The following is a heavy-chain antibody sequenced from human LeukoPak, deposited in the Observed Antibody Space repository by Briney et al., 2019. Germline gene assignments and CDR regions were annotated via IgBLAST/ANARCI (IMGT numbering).Heavy chain of an antibody. CDR2: MNPNSGNT. V-gene: IGHV1-8*03. D-gene: IGHD6-13*01. Sequence: ASVKVSCKASGYTFTSYDINWVRQATGQGLEWMGWMNPNSGNTGYAQKFQGRVTITADKSTSTAYMELSSLRSEDTAVYYCARSSIIAAAGPYYFDYWGQGTLVTGSS. CDR1: GYTFTSYD. CDR3: ARSSIIAAAGPYYFDY. J-gene: IGHJ4*02.